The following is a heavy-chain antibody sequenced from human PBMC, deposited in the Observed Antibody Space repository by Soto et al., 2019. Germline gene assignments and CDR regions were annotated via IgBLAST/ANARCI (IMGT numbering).Heavy chain of an antibody. J-gene: IGHJ4*03. CDR1: GGSISSGGYY. CDR2: IYYSGST. D-gene: IGHD2-15*01. V-gene: IGHV4-31*03. CDR3: ARERLFCPGGNCHCYFDY. Sequence: SETLSLTCTVSGGSISSGGYYWSWIRQHPGKGLEWIGYIYYSGSTYYNPSLKSRVTISVDTSKDQFSLNLSSVTAADTAVYYCARERLFCPGGNCHCYFDYWGQGTLVTVSS.